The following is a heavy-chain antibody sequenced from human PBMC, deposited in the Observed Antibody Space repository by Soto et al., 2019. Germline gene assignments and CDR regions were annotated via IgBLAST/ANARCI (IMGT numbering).Heavy chain of an antibody. CDR1: GYSFTSYW. CDR2: IYPGDSDT. V-gene: IGHV5-51*01. Sequence: GESLKISCKGSGYSFTSYWIGWVRQMPGKGLEWMGIIYPGDSDTRYSPSFQGQVTISADKSISTAYLQWSSLKASDTAMYYCARLGGYYDILTGHYYYYGMDVWGQGTTVTVS. CDR3: ARLGGYYDILTGHYYYYGMDV. D-gene: IGHD3-9*01. J-gene: IGHJ6*02.